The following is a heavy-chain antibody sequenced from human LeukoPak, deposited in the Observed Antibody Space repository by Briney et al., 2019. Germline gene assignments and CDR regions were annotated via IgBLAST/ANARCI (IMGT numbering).Heavy chain of an antibody. CDR1: GYTFTGYY. V-gene: IGHV1-2*06. CDR2: INPNSGGT. D-gene: IGHD3-22*01. CDR3: ARDLRGPYYYDSSGYYHNWFDP. Sequence: ASVKVSCKASGYTFTGYYMHWVRQAPGQGLEWMGRINPNSGGTNYAQKFQGRVTMTRDTSISTAYMELSRLRSDDPAVYYCARDLRGPYYYDSSGYYHNWFDPWGQGTLVTVSS. J-gene: IGHJ5*02.